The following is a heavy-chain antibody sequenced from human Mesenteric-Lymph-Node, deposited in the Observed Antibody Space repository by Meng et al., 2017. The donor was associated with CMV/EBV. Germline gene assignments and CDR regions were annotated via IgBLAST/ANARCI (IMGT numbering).Heavy chain of an antibody. D-gene: IGHD3-10*01. J-gene: IGHJ4*02. CDR3: TGDSVSNPNLDY. Sequence: ELDLVGSGGGLVQPGGSLRLSCAASGFNVRDKYMSWVRQAPGKGLEWVCIIYRGDNTYYIDSVKDRFTVSRDNSKNTMYLQMNSLRVEDTAVYYCTGDSVSNPNLDYWGQGTLVTVSS. CDR2: IYRGDNT. V-gene: IGHV3-66*01. CDR1: GFNVRDKY.